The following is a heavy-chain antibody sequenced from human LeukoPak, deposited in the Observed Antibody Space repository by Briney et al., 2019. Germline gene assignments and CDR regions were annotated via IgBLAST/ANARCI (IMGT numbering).Heavy chain of an antibody. V-gene: IGHV4-59*08. CDR2: IYYSGST. CDR1: GGSISSYY. CDR3: ARSSGFGWTMALYYYGMDV. J-gene: IGHJ6*02. D-gene: IGHD3/OR15-3a*01. Sequence: KPSETLSLTCTVSGGSISSYYWSWIRQPPGKGLEWIGYIYYSGSTNYNPSLKSRVTISVDTSKNQFSLKLSSVTAADTAVYYCARSSGFGWTMALYYYGMDVWGQGTTVTVSS.